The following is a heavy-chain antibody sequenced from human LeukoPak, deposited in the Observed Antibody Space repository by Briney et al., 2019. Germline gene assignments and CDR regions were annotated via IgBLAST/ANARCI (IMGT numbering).Heavy chain of an antibody. CDR1: GGSISSSSYY. J-gene: IGHJ4*02. CDR3: ARGGNGNSFDY. D-gene: IGHD4-23*01. Sequence: SETLSLTCTVSGGSISSSSYYWGWIRQPPGKGLEWIGSIYYSGSTYYNPSLKSRVTISVDTSKNQFSLKLSSVTAADTAVYYCARGGNGNSFDYWGQGTLVTVSS. CDR2: IYYSGST. V-gene: IGHV4-39*07.